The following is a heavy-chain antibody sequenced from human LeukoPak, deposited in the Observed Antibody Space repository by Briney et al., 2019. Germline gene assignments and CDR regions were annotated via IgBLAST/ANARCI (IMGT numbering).Heavy chain of an antibody. CDR1: GYSFIIYG. J-gene: IGHJ4*02. Sequence: ASVKVSCKASGYSFIIYGFSWVRQAPGQGRGWMGWINTYNGHTNYTQTLQGRVTMTTDTSTSTAYMELRNLRPDDTAVYFCARDPRITGTTAYYFDYWGQGTLVTVSS. CDR2: INTYNGHT. V-gene: IGHV1-18*01. D-gene: IGHD1-7*01. CDR3: ARDPRITGTTAYYFDY.